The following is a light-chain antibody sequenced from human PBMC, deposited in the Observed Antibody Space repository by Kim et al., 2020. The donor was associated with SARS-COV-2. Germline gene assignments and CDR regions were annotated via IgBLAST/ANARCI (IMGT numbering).Light chain of an antibody. CDR3: HQYNDWPLYT. CDR1: QSVSTN. V-gene: IGKV3-15*01. J-gene: IGKJ2*01. CDR2: DTS. Sequence: ERMLTQSPAILSVSRGERATLSCRASQSVSTNLAWYQQKPGQPPRLLIYDTSTRATGIPARFSGSGSGTVFTLTIRSVQSEDFAVYFCHQYNDWPLYTFGQGTKLEI.